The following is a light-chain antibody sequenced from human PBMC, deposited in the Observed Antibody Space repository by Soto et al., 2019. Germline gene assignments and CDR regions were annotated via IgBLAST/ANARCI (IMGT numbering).Light chain of an antibody. CDR1: QSVSSN. CDR2: GAS. Sequence: EIVMTQSPATLSVSPGERATLSCRASQSVSSNLAWYQQKPGQAPRLLIYGASTRATGIPARSSGSGSGTDFTLTISRLEPADSAVYYCQQYGSSPTFGGGTKVDIK. V-gene: IGKV3-15*01. CDR3: QQYGSSPT. J-gene: IGKJ4*01.